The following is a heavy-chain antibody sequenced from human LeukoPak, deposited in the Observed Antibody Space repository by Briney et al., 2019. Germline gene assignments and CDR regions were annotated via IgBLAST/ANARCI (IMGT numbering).Heavy chain of an antibody. CDR1: GGSINSSSYY. J-gene: IGHJ4*02. V-gene: IGHV4-39*07. D-gene: IGHD5/OR15-5a*01. Sequence: SETLSLTCTVSGGSINSSSYYWGWIRQPPGKGLEWIGSIYYSGSTYYNPSLKSRVTISVDTSKNQFSLKLSSVTAADTAVYYCASTPDGDYWGQGTLVTVSS. CDR2: IYYSGST. CDR3: ASTPDGDY.